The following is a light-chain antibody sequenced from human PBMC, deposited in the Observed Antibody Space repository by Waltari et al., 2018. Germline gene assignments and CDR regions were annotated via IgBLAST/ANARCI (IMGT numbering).Light chain of an antibody. CDR3: QQRRNWPLT. CDR1: QSVSYY. CDR2: DTS. Sequence: SSRASQSVSYYLAWYQQRSGQAPRLLNYDTSHRATGIPDRFSGSGSETDFTLTISSLEPEDFAVYYCQQRRNWPLTFGGGTKVEIK. V-gene: IGKV3-11*01. J-gene: IGKJ4*01.